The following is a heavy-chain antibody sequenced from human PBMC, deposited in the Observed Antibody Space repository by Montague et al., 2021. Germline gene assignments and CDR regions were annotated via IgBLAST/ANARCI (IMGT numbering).Heavy chain of an antibody. Sequence: SKTLSLTCSVSGYSISGNHFWGWVRQPPGKGLEWIGRISPSGTTYYNPSLKSRVAISVDTSKNQFSLKLTSVIAADTAVYYCARDRGAFDPWGQGTLVTVSS. V-gene: IGHV4-38-2*02. D-gene: IGHD1-26*01. CDR2: ISPSGTT. CDR3: ARDRGAFDP. CDR1: GYSISGNHF. J-gene: IGHJ5*02.